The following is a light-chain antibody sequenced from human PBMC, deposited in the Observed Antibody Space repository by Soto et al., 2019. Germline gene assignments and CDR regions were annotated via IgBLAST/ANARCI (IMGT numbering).Light chain of an antibody. CDR3: SAWDDGLGGWV. V-gene: IGLV1-44*01. Sequence: QSVLTQPPSASGTPGQSITISCSGRSSNIGSTSVNWYQYVPGTAPKLLIYTDNKRPSGVPDRFSGSKSGTSASLAISGLQSADEADYYCSAWDDGLGGWVFGGGTKLTVL. J-gene: IGLJ3*02. CDR1: SSNIGSTS. CDR2: TDN.